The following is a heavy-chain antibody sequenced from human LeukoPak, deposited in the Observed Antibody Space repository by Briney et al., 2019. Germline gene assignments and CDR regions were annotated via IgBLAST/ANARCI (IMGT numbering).Heavy chain of an antibody. J-gene: IGHJ4*02. Sequence: GGSLGPSFEPSGFTFSSYWRSWVARPPGKGLGWGPNIKQDGSEKYYVDSVKGRFTISRDNAKNSLYLQMNSLRAEDTAVYYCAREEVRCGGDCYPFDYWGQGTLVTVSS. D-gene: IGHD2-21*02. CDR3: AREEVRCGGDCYPFDY. V-gene: IGHV3-7*01. CDR1: GFTFSSYW. CDR2: IKQDGSEK.